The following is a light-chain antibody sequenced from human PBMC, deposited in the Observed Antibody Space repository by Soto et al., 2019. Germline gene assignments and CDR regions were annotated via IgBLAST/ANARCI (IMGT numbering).Light chain of an antibody. V-gene: IGKV3-20*01. CDR2: GAS. J-gene: IGKJ1*01. CDR1: QSVSSSY. Sequence: EIVLTQSPGTLSLSPGERATLSCRASQSVSSSYLAWYQQKPGQAPRLLIYGASSRATGIPDRFSGSGSGTDFTLTISRLEPEDFAVYYCQQYGHSGTFGQGTKVDIK. CDR3: QQYGHSGT.